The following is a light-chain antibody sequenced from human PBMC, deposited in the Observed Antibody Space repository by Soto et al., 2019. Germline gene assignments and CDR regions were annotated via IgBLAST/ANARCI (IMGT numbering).Light chain of an antibody. CDR2: GNS. V-gene: IGLV1-40*01. Sequence: QSVLTQPPSVSGAPGQRVTISCTGSSSNIGTGYDVHWYQQLPGTAPKLLIYGNSNRPSGVPDRFSGSKSGTSASLAITGLQAEYGADYYCQSYDSNLSVVFGGGTKLTVL. J-gene: IGLJ2*01. CDR1: SSNIGTGYD. CDR3: QSYDSNLSVV.